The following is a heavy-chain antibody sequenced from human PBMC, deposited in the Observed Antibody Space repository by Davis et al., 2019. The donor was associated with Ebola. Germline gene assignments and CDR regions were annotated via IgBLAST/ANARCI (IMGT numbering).Heavy chain of an antibody. CDR2: IYYSGST. J-gene: IGHJ4*02. V-gene: IGHV4-59*01. CDR1: GGSISSYY. D-gene: IGHD1-26*01. Sequence: MPGGSLRLSCTVSGGSISSYYWSWIRQPPGKGLEWIGYIYYSGSTNYNPSVKSRVTISVDTSKNQFSLKLTSVTAADTAVYYCASGVGWELPDYWGQATLVTVSS. CDR3: ASGVGWELPDY.